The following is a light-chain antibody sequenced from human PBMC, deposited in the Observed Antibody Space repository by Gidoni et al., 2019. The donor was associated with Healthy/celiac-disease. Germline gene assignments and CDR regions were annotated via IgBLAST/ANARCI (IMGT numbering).Light chain of an antibody. J-gene: IGKJ1*01. CDR2: AAS. V-gene: IGKV1-39*01. CDR3: QQSYSTPWT. Sequence: DIQLTQSPPSLSASVGDRVTIPCRASQSISSYLNWYQQKPGKAPTLLIYAASSLQSGVPSRFSGSGSGTDFTLTISSLQPEDFATYYCQQSYSTPWTFGQGTKVEIK. CDR1: QSISSY.